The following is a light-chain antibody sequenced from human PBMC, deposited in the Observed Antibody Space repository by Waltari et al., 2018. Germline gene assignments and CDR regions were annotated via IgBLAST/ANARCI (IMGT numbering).Light chain of an antibody. J-gene: IGLJ3*02. Sequence: QSALTQPASMSASPGPSITIPCTATNNDVGTYDLVSWYQQHPGRAPKLLIFQGTKRPSEVSGRFSGSKFADTASLTISGLQPEDEADYYCCSYAGTWLFGGGTKVTVL. CDR3: CSYAGTWL. CDR2: QGT. V-gene: IGLV2-23*01. CDR1: NNDVGTYDL.